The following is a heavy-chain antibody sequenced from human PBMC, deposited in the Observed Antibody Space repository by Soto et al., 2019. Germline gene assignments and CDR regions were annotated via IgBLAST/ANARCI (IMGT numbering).Heavy chain of an antibody. CDR3: AKVNSMVRGVIKPYWFDP. V-gene: IGHV3-23*01. Sequence: EVQLLESAGGLVQPGGSLRLSCAASGFTFSSYAMSWVRQAPGKGLEWVSAISGSGGSTYYADSVKGRFTISRDNSKNTLYLQMNSLRAEDTALYYCAKVNSMVRGVIKPYWFDPWGQGTLVTVSS. CDR2: ISGSGGST. D-gene: IGHD3-10*01. J-gene: IGHJ5*02. CDR1: GFTFSSYA.